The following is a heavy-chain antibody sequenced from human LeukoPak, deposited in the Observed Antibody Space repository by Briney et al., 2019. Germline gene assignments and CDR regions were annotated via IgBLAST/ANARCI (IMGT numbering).Heavy chain of an antibody. CDR1: GGSFSGYY. D-gene: IGHD2-2*01. Sequence: SSETLSLTCAVYGGSFSGYYWSWIRQPPGKGLEWIGEINHSGSTNYNPSLKSRVTISVDTSKNQFSLKLSSVTAADTAVYYCARGSRNCSSTSCYLYYFDYWGQGTLVTVPS. V-gene: IGHV4-34*01. CDR3: ARGSRNCSSTSCYLYYFDY. CDR2: INHSGST. J-gene: IGHJ4*02.